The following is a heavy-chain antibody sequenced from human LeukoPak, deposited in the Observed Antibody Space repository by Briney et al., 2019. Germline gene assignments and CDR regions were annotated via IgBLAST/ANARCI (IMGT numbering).Heavy chain of an antibody. CDR1: GFTFDDDG. CDR2: INWNGGST. J-gene: IGHJ3*02. D-gene: IGHD3-10*01. V-gene: IGHV3-20*04. Sequence: PGGSLRLSCAASGFTFDDDGMSWVRQAPGKGLEWVSGINWNGGSTGYADSVKGRFTISRDNAKNSLYLQMNSLRAEDTALYYCARDRNYGSGNDAFDIWGQGTMVTVSS. CDR3: ARDRNYGSGNDAFDI.